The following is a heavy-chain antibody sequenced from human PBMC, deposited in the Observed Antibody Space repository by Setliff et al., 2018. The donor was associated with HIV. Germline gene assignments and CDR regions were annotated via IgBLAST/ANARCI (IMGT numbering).Heavy chain of an antibody. CDR3: ASPYFVVY. CDR2: ISPDGSAT. J-gene: IGHJ4*02. D-gene: IGHD2-21*01. V-gene: IGHV3-7*01. Sequence: GSLRLSCAASGFTFSSAWMGWVRQAPAKGLEWVANISPDGSATYYVDSVKGRFTISRDNAKNSLYLQLNSLRVEDTAMYYCASPYFVVYWGQGTLVTVSS. CDR1: GFTFSSAW.